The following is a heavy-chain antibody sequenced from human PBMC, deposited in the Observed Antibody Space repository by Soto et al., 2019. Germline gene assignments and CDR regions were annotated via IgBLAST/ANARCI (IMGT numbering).Heavy chain of an antibody. Sequence: QLQLQESGPGLVKPSETLSLTCTVSGGSISSSSYYWGWIRQPPGKGLEWIGSIYYSGSTYYNPSLKSRVTISEDTSKNQFSLKLSSVTAADTAVYYCARGKRYDFWSGYYLDYWGQGTLVTVSS. CDR1: GGSISSSSYY. J-gene: IGHJ4*02. V-gene: IGHV4-39*01. D-gene: IGHD3-3*01. CDR2: IYYSGST. CDR3: ARGKRYDFWSGYYLDY.